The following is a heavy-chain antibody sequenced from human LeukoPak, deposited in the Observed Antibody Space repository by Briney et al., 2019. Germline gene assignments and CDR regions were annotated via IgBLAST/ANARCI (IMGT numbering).Heavy chain of an antibody. J-gene: IGHJ6*02. D-gene: IGHD3-10*01. CDR1: GGSISSYY. V-gene: IGHV4-59*08. CDR3: ARQSGLWFGKLQLLNYYGMDV. Sequence: PSETLSLTCTVSGGSISSYYWSWIRQPPGKGLEWIGYIYYSGSTNYNPSLKSRVTISVDTSKNQFSLKLSSVTAADTAVYYCARQSGLWFGKLQLLNYYGMDVWGQGTTVTVSS. CDR2: IYYSGST.